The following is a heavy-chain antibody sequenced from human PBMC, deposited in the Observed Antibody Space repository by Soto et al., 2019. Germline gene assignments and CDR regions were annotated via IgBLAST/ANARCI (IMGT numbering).Heavy chain of an antibody. D-gene: IGHD6-19*01. CDR3: AREGSGWYWNWFDP. CDR1: GYTFTGYY. V-gene: IGHV1-2*02. Sequence: ASVKVPCNASGYTFTGYYMHWVRQAPGQGLEWMGWINPNSGGTNYAQKFQGRVTMTRDTSISTAYMELSRLRSDDTAVYYCAREGSGWYWNWFDPWGQGTLVTVS. J-gene: IGHJ5*02. CDR2: INPNSGGT.